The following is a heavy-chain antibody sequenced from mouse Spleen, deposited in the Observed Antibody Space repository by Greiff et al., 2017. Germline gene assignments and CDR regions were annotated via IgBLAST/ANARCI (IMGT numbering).Heavy chain of an antibody. D-gene: IGHD2-4*01. CDR3: ASDYEYEGFAY. CDR2: IWRDGST. CDR1: GFSFTSYG. V-gene: IGHV2-6*03. Sequence: QVQLKQSGPGLVAPSQTLSITCTASGFSFTSYGVHWVRQPPGKGLEWLVVIWRDGSTTYYSALKSRLSISKDKSKSQVFLKMNRLQTDDTAMYYCASDYEYEGFAYWGQGTLVTVSA. J-gene: IGHJ3*01.